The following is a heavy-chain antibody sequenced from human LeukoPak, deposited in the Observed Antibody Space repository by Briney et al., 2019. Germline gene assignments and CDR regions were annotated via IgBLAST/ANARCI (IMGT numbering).Heavy chain of an antibody. CDR1: GYTFTSYY. V-gene: IGHV1-46*01. CDR2: INPSGGST. J-gene: IGHJ4*02. Sequence: ASVKVSCKASGYTFTSYYMHWVRQAPGQGLESMGIINPSGGSTSYAQKFQGRVTMTRDMSTSTVYMELSSLRSEDTAVYYCARDGVVAASSGYFDYWGQGTLVTVSS. CDR3: ARDGVVAASSGYFDY. D-gene: IGHD2-15*01.